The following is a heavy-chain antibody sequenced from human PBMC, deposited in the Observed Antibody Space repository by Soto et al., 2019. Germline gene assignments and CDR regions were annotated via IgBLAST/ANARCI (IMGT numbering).Heavy chain of an antibody. Sequence: SGPTLVKPTQTLTLTCTFSGFSLSTSGVGVGWIRQPPGKALEWLALIYWNDDNRYSPSLRSRLTITKDTSKNQVVLTMTNVDPVDTATYYCAHCDYYDSLAMGLDYWGQGTLVTVSS. J-gene: IGHJ4*02. V-gene: IGHV2-5*01. D-gene: IGHD3-22*01. CDR2: IYWNDDN. CDR1: GFSLSTSGVG. CDR3: AHCDYYDSLAMGLDY.